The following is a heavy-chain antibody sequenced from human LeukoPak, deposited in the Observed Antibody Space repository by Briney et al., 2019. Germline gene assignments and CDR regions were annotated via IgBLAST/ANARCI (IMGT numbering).Heavy chain of an antibody. J-gene: IGHJ4*02. D-gene: IGHD2-2*01. V-gene: IGHV1-46*01. CDR1: GYTFTSYY. CDR3: ARVEYCSSTSCLLFDY. Sequence: GASVKVSCKASGYTFTSYYMHWVRQAPGQGLEWMGIINPSGGSTSYAQKFQGRVTMTRDTSTSTVYMELSSLRSEDTAVYYCARVEYCSSTSCLLFDYWGQGTLVTVSS. CDR2: INPSGGST.